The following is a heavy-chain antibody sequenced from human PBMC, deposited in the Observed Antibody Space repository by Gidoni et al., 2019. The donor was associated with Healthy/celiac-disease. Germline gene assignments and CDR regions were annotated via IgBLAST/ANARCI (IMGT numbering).Heavy chain of an antibody. D-gene: IGHD3-10*01. CDR2: ISSSGSTI. CDR3: ASVYGSGSDY. Sequence: EVQLVESGGGLVQPGGSLRLSCAASGFTFSSYEMNWVRQAPGKGREWVSYISSSGSTIYYADSVKGRFTISRDNAKNSLYLQMNSLRAEDTAVYYCASVYGSGSDYWGQGTLVTVSS. V-gene: IGHV3-48*03. CDR1: GFTFSSYE. J-gene: IGHJ4*02.